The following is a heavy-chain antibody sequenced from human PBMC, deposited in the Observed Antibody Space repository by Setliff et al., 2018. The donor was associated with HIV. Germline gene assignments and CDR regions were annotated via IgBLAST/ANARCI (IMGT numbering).Heavy chain of an antibody. Sequence: GGSLRLSCAASGFDFSDYYMSWIRQAPGKGLEWVSYITTDSRQTYYADFVKGRFTISRDDAKNSLYLQMDSLGVEDTALYYCARDNWGYDWYFDLWGRGTLVTVSS. CDR3: ARDNWGYDWYFDL. D-gene: IGHD7-27*01. CDR2: ITTDSRQT. J-gene: IGHJ2*01. CDR1: GFDFSDYY. V-gene: IGHV3-11*05.